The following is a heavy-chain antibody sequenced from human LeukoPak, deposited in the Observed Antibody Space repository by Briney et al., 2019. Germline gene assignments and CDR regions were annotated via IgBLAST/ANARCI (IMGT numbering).Heavy chain of an antibody. CDR1: GFTFSSFW. D-gene: IGHD3-10*01. V-gene: IGHV3-7*03. J-gene: IGHJ6*03. CDR2: IKQDGSEK. Sequence: GGPLSFSCAASGFTFSSFWLSWVRQAPGKGLEWGVNIKQDGSEKYYVDSVKGRFTISRDNAKNSLYLQMNRLRAEDTAVYYCAKGSGSYYYYMDVWGKGTTVTISS. CDR3: AKGSGSYYYYMDV.